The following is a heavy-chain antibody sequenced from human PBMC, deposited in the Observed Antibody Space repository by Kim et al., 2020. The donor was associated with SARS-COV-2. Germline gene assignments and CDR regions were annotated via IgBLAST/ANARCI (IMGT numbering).Heavy chain of an antibody. Sequence: ASVKVSCKASGYTFTSYYMHWVRQAPGQGLEWMGIINPSGGSTSYAQKFQSRVTMTRDTSTSTVYMELSSLRSEDTAVYYCARGRPTQYCSSTSCYKLDYWGQGTLVTVSS. CDR1: GYTFTSYY. V-gene: IGHV1-46*01. D-gene: IGHD2-2*02. J-gene: IGHJ4*02. CDR2: INPSGGST. CDR3: ARGRPTQYCSSTSCYKLDY.